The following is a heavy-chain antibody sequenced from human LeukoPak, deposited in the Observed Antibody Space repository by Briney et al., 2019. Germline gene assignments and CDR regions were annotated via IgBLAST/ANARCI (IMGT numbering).Heavy chain of an antibody. V-gene: IGHV4-34*01. J-gene: IGHJ4*02. D-gene: IGHD3-10*01. CDR1: GESFSTYY. CDR3: ARGYYYFDY. Sequence: SETLSLTCAVYGESFSTYYWSWIRQPPGKGLEWIGEINHSGNTNYNPSLKSRVTISVDTSKNQFSLKLSSVTAADTAVYYCARGYYYFDYWGQGTLLTVSS. CDR2: INHSGNT.